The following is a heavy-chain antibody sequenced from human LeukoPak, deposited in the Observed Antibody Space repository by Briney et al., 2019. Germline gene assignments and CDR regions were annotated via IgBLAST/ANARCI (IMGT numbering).Heavy chain of an antibody. Sequence: GRSLRLSCTAPGFTFGDYGMSWVRQAPGEGLEWVGFIRSKPYGGTTEYAASVKGRFTISRDDSESIAYLQMNSLKTEDTAVYYCTRGDYYDSSGYYLLFDYWGQGTLVTVSS. CDR2: IRSKPYGGTT. D-gene: IGHD3-22*01. V-gene: IGHV3-49*04. J-gene: IGHJ4*02. CDR1: GFTFGDYG. CDR3: TRGDYYDSSGYYLLFDY.